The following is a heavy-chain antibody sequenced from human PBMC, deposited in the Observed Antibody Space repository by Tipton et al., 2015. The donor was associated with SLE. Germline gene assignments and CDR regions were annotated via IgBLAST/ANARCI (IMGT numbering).Heavy chain of an antibody. CDR1: GGSFSGYY. CDR3: ARDGSGNYYN. D-gene: IGHD3-10*01. V-gene: IGHV4-34*01. J-gene: IGHJ4*02. CDR2: INHSGTT. Sequence: TLSLTCAVYGGSFSGYYWTWIRQPPGKGLEWIGEINHSGTTNYNPSLKSRVTISVDTSKNQFSLKLSSVAAADTAVYYCARDGSGNYYNWGQGTLVTVSS.